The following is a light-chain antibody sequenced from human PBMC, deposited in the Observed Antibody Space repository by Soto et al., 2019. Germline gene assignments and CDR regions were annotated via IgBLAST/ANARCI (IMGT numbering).Light chain of an antibody. J-gene: IGLJ3*02. Sequence: QLVLTQSPSASASLGASVKLTCTLSSGHSSYAIAWHQQQPEKGPRYLMKLNSDGSHSKGDGIPDRFSGSSSGTERYLTIPRLQSEDEADYYCQTWSTGIRVFGGGTKVTVL. CDR3: QTWSTGIRV. CDR2: LNSDGSH. V-gene: IGLV4-69*01. CDR1: SGHSSYA.